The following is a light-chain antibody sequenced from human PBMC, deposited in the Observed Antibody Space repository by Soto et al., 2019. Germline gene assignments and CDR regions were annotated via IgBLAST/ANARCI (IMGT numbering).Light chain of an antibody. V-gene: IGKV1-33*01. Sequence: DIQMTQSPSSLSAFVGDRVTITCQASQDISNYLNWYQQKPGKAPKLLIYDASNLKTGVPSRFSGSGSGTDFTFISSSLQPEDVATYYCQQYDNLPLTCGGGTKGEIK. CDR2: DAS. CDR1: QDISNY. CDR3: QQYDNLPLT. J-gene: IGKJ4*01.